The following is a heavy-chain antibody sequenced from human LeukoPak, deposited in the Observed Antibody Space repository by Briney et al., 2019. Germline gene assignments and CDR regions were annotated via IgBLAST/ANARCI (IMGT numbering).Heavy chain of an antibody. J-gene: IGHJ6*03. CDR2: IIPIFGTA. CDR3: ARDGRPGEMATNEGVYYYYMDV. CDR1: GGTFSSDA. D-gene: IGHD5-24*01. V-gene: IGHV1-69*13. Sequence: SVRVSCKASGGTFSSDAISWVRQAPGQELEWMGGIIPIFGTANYAQKFQGRVTITADESTSTAYMELSSLRSEDTAVYYCARDGRPGEMATNEGVYYYYMDVWGKGTTVTVSS.